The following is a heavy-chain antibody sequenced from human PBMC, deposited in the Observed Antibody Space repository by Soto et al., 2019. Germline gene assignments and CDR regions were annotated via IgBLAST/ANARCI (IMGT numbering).Heavy chain of an antibody. V-gene: IGHV4-31*03. D-gene: IGHD3-22*01. CDR1: GGSISSHSNY. Sequence: SETLSLTCTVSGGSISSHSNYWSWIRQHPGKGLEWIGYIYYDGRTYFNPSLQSRLSMSVDTSENQFSLKLSSLTAADTAVYFCARGNPIFGSSGLAFDYWGPGTPVTVSS. CDR2: IYYDGRT. CDR3: ARGNPIFGSSGLAFDY. J-gene: IGHJ4*02.